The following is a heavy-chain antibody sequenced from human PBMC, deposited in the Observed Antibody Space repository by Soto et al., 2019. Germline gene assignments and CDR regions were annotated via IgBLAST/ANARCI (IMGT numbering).Heavy chain of an antibody. CDR2: ISSSSSYI. D-gene: IGHD2-15*01. CDR3: ARDCGGSCYSYGYYGMDV. CDR1: GFTFSSYS. V-gene: IGHV3-21*01. J-gene: IGHJ6*02. Sequence: EVQLVESGGGLVKPGGSLRLSCAASGFTFSSYSMNWVRQAPGKGLEWVSSISSSSSYIYYADSVKGRFTISRDNAKNSLYLQMNSLRAEDTAVYYCARDCGGSCYSYGYYGMDVWGQGTTVTVSS.